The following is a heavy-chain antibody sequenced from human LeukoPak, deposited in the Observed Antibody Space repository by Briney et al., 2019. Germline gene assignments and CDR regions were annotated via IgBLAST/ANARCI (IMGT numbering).Heavy chain of an antibody. V-gene: IGHV1-46*01. J-gene: IGHJ4*02. CDR1: GYTFTSYY. CDR2: INPSGGST. Sequence: ASVKVSCKASGYTFTSYYMHWVRQAPGQGLEWMGIINPSGGSTSYAQKFQGRVTMTEDTSTDTAYMELSSLRSEDAAIYYCATANRLTRDSSGYYPDSWGQGTLVTVSS. D-gene: IGHD3-22*01. CDR3: ATANRLTRDSSGYYPDS.